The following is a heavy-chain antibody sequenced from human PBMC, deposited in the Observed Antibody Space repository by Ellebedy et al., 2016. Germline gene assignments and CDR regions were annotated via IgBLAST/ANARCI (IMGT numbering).Heavy chain of an antibody. CDR3: ARGLRPVIFSFFDY. D-gene: IGHD3-22*01. V-gene: IGHV4-59*13. CDR1: GGSISRYY. Sequence: SETLSLXCTISGGSISRYYWHWIRQSPGKGLEWIGYIYYSGSSSYNPSLKSRVTMSLDTSKNHLSLKLSSVTTADTAVYYCARGLRPVIFSFFDYWGQGALITVSS. J-gene: IGHJ4*02. CDR2: IYYSGSS.